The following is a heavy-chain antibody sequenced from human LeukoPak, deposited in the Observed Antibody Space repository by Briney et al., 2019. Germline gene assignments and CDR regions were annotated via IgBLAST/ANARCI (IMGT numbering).Heavy chain of an antibody. D-gene: IGHD5-12*01. CDR1: LGSFNGYY. V-gene: IGHV4-34*01. Sequence: PSETLSLTCSVYLGSFNGYYWSWLRQPPGKGLEWIGEINHSGNTYYNPSLKSRVTISVDTSMNQFSLRLSSVTAADTAVYYCARGLSGYDPWESIRWFDPWGQGTLVTVSS. CDR2: INHSGNT. CDR3: ARGLSGYDPWESIRWFDP. J-gene: IGHJ5*02.